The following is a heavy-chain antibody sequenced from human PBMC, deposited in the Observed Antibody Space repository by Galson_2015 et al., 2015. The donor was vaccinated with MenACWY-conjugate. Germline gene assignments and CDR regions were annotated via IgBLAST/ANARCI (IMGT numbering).Heavy chain of an antibody. CDR3: ARTSIAVAGTFDY. D-gene: IGHD6-19*01. CDR2: IYHSGST. Sequence: TLYLTCAVSGGSIRSRNWWSWVRQPPGKGLERIGEIYHSGSTNYNPSLKSRVTISVDKSKNQFSLKLSSVTAADTAVYYCARTSIAVAGTFDYWGQGTLVTVSS. CDR1: GGSIRSRNW. J-gene: IGHJ4*02. V-gene: IGHV4-4*02.